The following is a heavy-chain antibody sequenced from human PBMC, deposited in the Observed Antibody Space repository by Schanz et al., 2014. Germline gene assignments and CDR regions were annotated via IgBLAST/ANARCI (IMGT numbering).Heavy chain of an antibody. D-gene: IGHD6-6*01. Sequence: QVHLVQSGAEVHKPGASLKISCKASGYTFTSYGINWVRQAPGQGLEWMGWISAYNGNTNYAQKLQGRVTMTADTSTSTAYMDLRSLRSDDTAVYYCARDQSPYTNSSDVRYFDYWGQGSLVTVSS. CDR1: GYTFTSYG. CDR2: ISAYNGNT. J-gene: IGHJ4*02. V-gene: IGHV1-18*01. CDR3: ARDQSPYTNSSDVRYFDY.